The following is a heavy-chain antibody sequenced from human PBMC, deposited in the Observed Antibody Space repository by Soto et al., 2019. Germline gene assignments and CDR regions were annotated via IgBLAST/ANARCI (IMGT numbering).Heavy chain of an antibody. V-gene: IGHV1-24*01. J-gene: IGHJ5*02. Sequence: ASVKVSCKVSGYTLTELSMHCVRQAPGKGLEWMGGFDPEDGETIYAQKFQGRVTMTEDTSTDTAYMELSSLRSEDTAVYYCATTVPLGITGTTDGGWFDPWGQGTLVTVSS. CDR3: ATTVPLGITGTTDGGWFDP. CDR2: FDPEDGET. D-gene: IGHD1-7*01. CDR1: GYTLTELS.